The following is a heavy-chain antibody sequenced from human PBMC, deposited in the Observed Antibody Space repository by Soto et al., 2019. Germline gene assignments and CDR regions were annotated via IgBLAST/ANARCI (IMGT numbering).Heavy chain of an antibody. CDR2: IYPGDSDT. D-gene: IGHD6-13*01. CDR1: GYSFTSYW. J-gene: IGHJ6*02. CDR3: ATTSAAGKYYYGMDV. Sequence: RGESLKISCKGSGYSFTSYWIGWVRQMPGKGLEWMGIIYPGDSDTRYGPSFQGQVTISADKSISTAYLQWSSLKASDTAMYYCATTSAAGKYYYGMDVWGQGTTVTVSS. V-gene: IGHV5-51*01.